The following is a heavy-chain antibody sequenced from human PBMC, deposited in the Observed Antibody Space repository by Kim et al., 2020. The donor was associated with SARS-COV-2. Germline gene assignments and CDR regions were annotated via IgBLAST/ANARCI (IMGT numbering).Heavy chain of an antibody. CDR1: GYSFSDYY. CDR2: FSPTGGSR. CDR3: SRSSGYYSPAFDH. J-gene: IGHJ4*02. D-gene: IGHD3-22*01. Sequence: ASVKVSCEASGYSFSDYYLHWLRQAPGQGLEWMGVFSPTGGSRNYAEKFQGRLTLTRDLSTNAVSMELHSLTSEDSAVYFCSRSSGYYSPAFDHWGQGTQVAVSS. V-gene: IGHV1-46*01.